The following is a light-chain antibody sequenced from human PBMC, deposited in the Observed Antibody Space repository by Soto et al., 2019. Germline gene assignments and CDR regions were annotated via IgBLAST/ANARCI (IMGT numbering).Light chain of an antibody. CDR2: LEGSGSY. CDR1: SGHSSYI. J-gene: IGLJ2*01. Sequence: QPVLTQSSSASASLGSSVKLTCTLSSGHSSYIIAWRQQQPGKAPRYLMKLEGSGSYNKGSGVPDRFSGSSSGADRYLTISNRQAEDEADYYCETWDSIPHVVFGGGTKLTVL. CDR3: ETWDSIPHVV. V-gene: IGLV4-60*03.